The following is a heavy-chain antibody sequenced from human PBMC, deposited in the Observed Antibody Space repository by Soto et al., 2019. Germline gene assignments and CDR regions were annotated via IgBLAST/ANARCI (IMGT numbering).Heavy chain of an antibody. Sequence: ASVKVSCKASGYTFTSYGISWVRQAPGQGLEWMGWISAYNGNTNYAQKLQGRVTMTTDTSTSTAYMELRSLRSDDTAVYYCARLNYYDSSGYEGYWGQGTLVTVSS. J-gene: IGHJ4*02. CDR3: ARLNYYDSSGYEGY. V-gene: IGHV1-18*01. D-gene: IGHD3-22*01. CDR1: GYTFTSYG. CDR2: ISAYNGNT.